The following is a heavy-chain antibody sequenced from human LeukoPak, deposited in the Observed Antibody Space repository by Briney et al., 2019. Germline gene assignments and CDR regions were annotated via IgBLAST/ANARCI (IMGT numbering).Heavy chain of an antibody. D-gene: IGHD6-13*01. V-gene: IGHV3-23*01. CDR2: ISGSGGST. Sequence: GGSLRLSCAASGFTFSSYAMSWVRQAPGKGLEWVSAISGSGGSTYYADSVKGRFTISRDNSKNTLYLQMSSLRAEDTAVYYCAKEWQYGSSWGGFDYWGQGNLVTVSS. J-gene: IGHJ4*02. CDR1: GFTFSSYA. CDR3: AKEWQYGSSWGGFDY.